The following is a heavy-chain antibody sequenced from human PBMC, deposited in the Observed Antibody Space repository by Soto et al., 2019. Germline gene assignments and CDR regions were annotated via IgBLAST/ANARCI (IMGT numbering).Heavy chain of an antibody. D-gene: IGHD6-13*01. V-gene: IGHV4-34*01. CDR3: ARSPPEYSSSWYGWYYMDV. Sequence: SETLSLTCAVYGGSFSGYYWSWIRQPPGKGLEWIGEINHSGSTNYNPSLKSRVTISVDTSKNQFSLKLSSVTAADTAVYYCARSPPEYSSSWYGWYYMDVWGKGTTVTVSS. J-gene: IGHJ6*03. CDR1: GGSFSGYY. CDR2: INHSGST.